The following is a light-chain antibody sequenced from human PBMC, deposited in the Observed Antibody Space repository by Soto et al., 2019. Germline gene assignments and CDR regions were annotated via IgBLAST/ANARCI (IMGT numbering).Light chain of an antibody. CDR1: SSDVGGYNY. J-gene: IGLJ1*01. CDR3: SSYTSSITYV. Sequence: QSVLTQPASVSGSPGQSITISCTGTSSDVGGYNYVSWYQQYPGKAHKLMIYDVSNRPSGVSNRFSGSKSGNTASLTISGLQAEDEADYYCSSYTSSITYVFGTGTKVTIL. CDR2: DVS. V-gene: IGLV2-14*01.